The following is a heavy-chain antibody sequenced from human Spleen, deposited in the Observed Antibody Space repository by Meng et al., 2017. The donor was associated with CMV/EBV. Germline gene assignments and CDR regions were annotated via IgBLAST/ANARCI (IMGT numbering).Heavy chain of an antibody. CDR3: ARDPFGHRVVIADYFDY. CDR2: ISAYNGNT. J-gene: IGHJ4*02. V-gene: IGHV1-18*01. CDR1: GYTFTSYG. D-gene: IGHD2-21*01. Sequence: ASVKVSCKASGYTFTSYGISWVRQAPGQGLEWMGWISAYNGNTNYAQKLQGRVTMTTDTSTSTAYMELRSLRSDDTAVYYCARDPFGHRVVIADYFDYWGQGTLVTVSS.